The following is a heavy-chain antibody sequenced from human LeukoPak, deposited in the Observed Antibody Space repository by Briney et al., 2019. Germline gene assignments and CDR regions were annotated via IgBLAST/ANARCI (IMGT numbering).Heavy chain of an antibody. CDR1: GGSISSSSYY. Sequence: SETLSLTCTVSGGSISSSSYYWSWIRQPPGKGLEWIGYIYYSGSTNYNPSLKSRVTISVDTSKNQFSLKLSSVTAADTAVYYCARADTAMVNFDYWGQGTLVTVSS. V-gene: IGHV4-61*01. CDR2: IYYSGST. J-gene: IGHJ4*02. CDR3: ARADTAMVNFDY. D-gene: IGHD5-18*01.